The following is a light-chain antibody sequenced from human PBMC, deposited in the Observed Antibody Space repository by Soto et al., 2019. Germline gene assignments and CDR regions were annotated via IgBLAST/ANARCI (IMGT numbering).Light chain of an antibody. Sequence: IGLTQSPGTLSLSPGERATLSCRASQSVSSSYLAWYQQKPGQAPRLLIYGASSRVTGIPDRFSGSGSRTDFTLTISRLEPEDFAVYYCQQYGSSPRTFGQGTKVDIK. CDR3: QQYGSSPRT. CDR2: GAS. J-gene: IGKJ1*01. CDR1: QSVSSSY. V-gene: IGKV3-20*01.